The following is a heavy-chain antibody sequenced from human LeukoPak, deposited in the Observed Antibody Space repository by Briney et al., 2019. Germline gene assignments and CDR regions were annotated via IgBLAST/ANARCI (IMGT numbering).Heavy chain of an antibody. CDR1: GFTFSSYA. J-gene: IGHJ4*02. D-gene: IGHD1-26*01. CDR2: ISYDGSNK. Sequence: GRSLRLSCAASGFTFSSYAMHWVRQAPGKGLEWVAVISYDGSNKYYADSVKGRFTISRDNSKNTLYLQMNSLRAEDTAVYYCARDRGSYYIGYFFDYWGQGTLVTVSS. CDR3: ARDRGSYYIGYFFDY. V-gene: IGHV3-30-3*01.